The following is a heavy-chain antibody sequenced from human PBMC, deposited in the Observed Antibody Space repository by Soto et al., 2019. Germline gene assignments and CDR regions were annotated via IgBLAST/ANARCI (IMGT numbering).Heavy chain of an antibody. CDR3: ARRPDNKWFDP. J-gene: IGHJ5*02. CDR1: GGSISSSRSY. V-gene: IGHV4-39*01. Sequence: SETLSLTCTVSGGSISSSRSYWGWIRQPPGKGPECIGSIYYSGSTYYNPSLKSRVTISVDTSKNQFSLKLTSVTAADTAVYYCARRPDNKWFDPWGQGTLVTVSS. CDR2: IYYSGST.